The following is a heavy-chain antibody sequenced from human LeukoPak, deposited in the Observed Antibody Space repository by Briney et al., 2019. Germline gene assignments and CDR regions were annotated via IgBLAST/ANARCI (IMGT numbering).Heavy chain of an antibody. CDR1: GYTFTSYY. Sequence: ASVKVSCKASGYTFTSYYMRWVRQAPGQGLEWMGIINPSGGSTSYAQKFQGRDTMTRDMSTSTVYMELSSLRSEDTAVYYCARDTGSSWNFDYWGQGTLVTVSS. CDR3: ARDTGSSWNFDY. D-gene: IGHD6-13*01. CDR2: INPSGGST. V-gene: IGHV1-46*01. J-gene: IGHJ4*02.